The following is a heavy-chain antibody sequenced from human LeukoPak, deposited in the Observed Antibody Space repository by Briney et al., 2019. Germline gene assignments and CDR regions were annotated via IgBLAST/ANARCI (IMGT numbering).Heavy chain of an antibody. D-gene: IGHD3-22*01. V-gene: IGHV1-2*02. CDR3: ARGRGHYDSSDYYYEGDGFDI. CDR1: GYTFTGNY. CDR2: ISPNSGGT. J-gene: IGHJ6*04. Sequence: ASVKVSCKASGYTFTGNYMHWVRQAPGQGLEWMGWISPNSGGTNCAQKFQGRVTMTRDTSSSTAYMELSRLRSDDTAVYYCARGRGHYDSSDYYYEGDGFDIWGKGTTVTVSS.